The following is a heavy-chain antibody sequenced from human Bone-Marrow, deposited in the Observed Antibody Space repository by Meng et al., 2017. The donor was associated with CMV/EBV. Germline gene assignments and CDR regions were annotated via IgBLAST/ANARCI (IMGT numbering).Heavy chain of an antibody. CDR3: ARAYLVVGGAFDI. CDR2: IYYSGST. D-gene: IGHD2-15*01. V-gene: IGHV4-59*01. CDR1: GGSIRSYY. J-gene: IGHJ3*02. Sequence: SETLSLTCTVSGGSIRSYYWSWIRQPPGEGLEWIGYIYYSGSTNYNPSLKSRVTISVDTSKNQFSLKLGSVTAADTAVYYCARAYLVVGGAFDIWGQGTMVTVSS.